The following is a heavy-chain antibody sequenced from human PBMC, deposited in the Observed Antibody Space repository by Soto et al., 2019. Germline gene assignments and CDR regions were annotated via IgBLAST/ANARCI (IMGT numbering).Heavy chain of an antibody. CDR2: IYYSGST. CDR1: GGSVSSGSYY. J-gene: IGHJ6*02. CDR3: ARGYCSSTSCYANYYYGMDV. D-gene: IGHD2-2*01. Sequence: SETLSLTCTVSGGSVSSGSYYWSWIRQPPGKGLEWIGYIYYSGSTNYNPSLKSRVTISVDTSKNQFSLKLSSVTAADTAVYYCARGYCSSTSCYANYYYGMDVWGQGTTVTV. V-gene: IGHV4-61*01.